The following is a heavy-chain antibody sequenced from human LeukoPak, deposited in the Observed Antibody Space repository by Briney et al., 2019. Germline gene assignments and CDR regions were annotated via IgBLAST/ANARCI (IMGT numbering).Heavy chain of an antibody. V-gene: IGHV3-48*03. J-gene: IGHJ4*02. CDR3: ERGSWGPFY. CDR2: LTTSGSSK. CDR1: GFIVRNYD. Sequence: GGSLRLSCAASGFIVRNYDITWVRQARGKGLEWVSSLTTSGSSKYYADCVRGRFTISRDNGKNSLFLQLNSLRAEDTAVYYCERGSWGPFYWGQGTLVTVSS. D-gene: IGHD7-27*01.